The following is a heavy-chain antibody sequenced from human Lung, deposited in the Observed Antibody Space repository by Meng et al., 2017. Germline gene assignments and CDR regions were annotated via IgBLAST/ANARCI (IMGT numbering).Heavy chain of an antibody. D-gene: IGHD4-11*01. V-gene: IGHV4-34*01. Sequence: QGPLPEWGAGLLKASATLSLSCFVSGGSFSDYYWSWIRQPPGKGLEWIGEINHSGSTNYNPSLESRATISVDTSQNNLSLKLSSVTAADSAVYYCARGPTTMAHDFDYWGQGTLVTVSS. CDR3: ARGPTTMAHDFDY. CDR2: INHSGST. J-gene: IGHJ4*02. CDR1: GGSFSDYY.